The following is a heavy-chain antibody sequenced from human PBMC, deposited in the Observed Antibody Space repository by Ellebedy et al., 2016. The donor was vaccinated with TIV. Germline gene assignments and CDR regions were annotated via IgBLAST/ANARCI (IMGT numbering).Heavy chain of an antibody. CDR1: GFTFSSYT. CDR3: ARAKGVGGYDIGAFDI. CDR2: IISSSSFI. J-gene: IGHJ3*02. V-gene: IGHV3-21*04. D-gene: IGHD3-22*01. Sequence: GESLKISCAASGFTFSSYTMSWVRQAPGKGLEWVSCIISSSSFIYYAESVKGRFTISRDNAKNSLYLKMNSLRADDTAVYYCARAKGVGGYDIGAFDIWGRGTMVTVSS.